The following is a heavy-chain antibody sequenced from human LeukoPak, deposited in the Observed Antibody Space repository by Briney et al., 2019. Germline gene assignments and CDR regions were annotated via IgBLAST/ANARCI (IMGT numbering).Heavy chain of an antibody. V-gene: IGHV4-34*01. Sequence: SETLSLTCAVYGWSFSGYYWSWIRQPQGKGREWIGEIDHSGSTNYNPSLKSRVTISVDTAKNQFSLKLSAVTAADTAVYYCARHPPTRDFYDSSGYYYAYWGQGTLVTVSS. CDR2: IDHSGST. D-gene: IGHD3-22*01. CDR3: ARHPPTRDFYDSSGYYYAY. CDR1: GWSFSGYY. J-gene: IGHJ4*02.